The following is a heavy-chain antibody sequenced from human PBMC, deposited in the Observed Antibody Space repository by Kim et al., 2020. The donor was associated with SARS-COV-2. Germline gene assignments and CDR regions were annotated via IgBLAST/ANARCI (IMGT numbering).Heavy chain of an antibody. CDR2: VHPSGRN. CDR1: GDSISNYY. V-gene: IGHV4-59*08. D-gene: IGHD3-10*01. J-gene: IGHJ4*02. CDR3: ARHENSGTYPLDN. Sequence: SETLSLTCFVSGDSISNYYWSWIRQPLGKRLEGIAWVHPSGRNMYNPSLKSRVTISLDTSLNLFSLTLRSVTAADTAVYYCARHENSGTYPLDNWGQGTLLTVAS.